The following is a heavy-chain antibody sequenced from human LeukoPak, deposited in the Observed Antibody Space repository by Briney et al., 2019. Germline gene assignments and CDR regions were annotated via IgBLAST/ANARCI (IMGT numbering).Heavy chain of an antibody. Sequence: ASVKVSCKASGYTFTGYYMHWVRQAPGQGLEWMGWINPNSGGTNYAQKFQGRVTMTRDTSISTAYMELSRLRSDDTAVYYCARVWLYNWNYGIDPWGQGTLVTVSS. J-gene: IGHJ5*02. CDR3: ARVWLYNWNYGIDP. CDR1: GYTFTGYY. V-gene: IGHV1-2*02. CDR2: INPNSGGT. D-gene: IGHD1-7*01.